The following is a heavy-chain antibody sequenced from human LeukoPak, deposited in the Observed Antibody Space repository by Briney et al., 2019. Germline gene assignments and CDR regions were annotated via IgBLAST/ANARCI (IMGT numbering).Heavy chain of an antibody. D-gene: IGHD6-19*01. V-gene: IGHV3-9*01. CDR2: ISWNSGSI. Sequence: GRSLRLSCEASGFTFDDYAMHWVRQAPGKGLEWVSGISWNSGSIDYADSVKGRFTISRDNAENSLYLQMNRLRAEDTALYYCAKGRVAVAGLAGFDYWGQGTLVTVSS. CDR3: AKGRVAVAGLAGFDY. J-gene: IGHJ4*02. CDR1: GFTFDDYA.